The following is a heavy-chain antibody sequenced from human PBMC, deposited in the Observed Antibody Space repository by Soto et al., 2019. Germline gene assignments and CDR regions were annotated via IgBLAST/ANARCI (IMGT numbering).Heavy chain of an antibody. CDR3: AHGSYGDYVPLDAFDI. CDR2: IYWDDDK. CDR1: GFSLSTSGVG. D-gene: IGHD4-17*01. J-gene: IGHJ3*02. Sequence: QITLKESGPTLVKPTQTLTLTCTFSGFSLSTSGVGVGWIRQPPGKALEWLALIYWDDDKRYSPSLKSRLTITKDTPTNQVVLTMTNMDPVDTATYYCAHGSYGDYVPLDAFDIWGQGTMVTVSS. V-gene: IGHV2-5*02.